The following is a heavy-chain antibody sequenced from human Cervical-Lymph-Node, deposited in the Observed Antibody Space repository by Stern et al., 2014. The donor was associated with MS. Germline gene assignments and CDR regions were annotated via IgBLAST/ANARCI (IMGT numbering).Heavy chain of an antibody. CDR2: IFPNDEK. J-gene: IGHJ5*02. CDR3: AWTLLLLFGDFSSRWFDP. Sequence: QITLKESGPVLVKSTETLTLTCTVSGFSLRKAGMGVSWIRQPPGKALEWLAPIFPNDEKSYRTSLKSRLTISKDTSKSQVVLTMTNMDPLDTATYYCAWTLLLLFGDFSSRWFDPWGQGTLVTVSS. CDR1: GFSLRKAGMG. D-gene: IGHD2-21*01. V-gene: IGHV2-26*01.